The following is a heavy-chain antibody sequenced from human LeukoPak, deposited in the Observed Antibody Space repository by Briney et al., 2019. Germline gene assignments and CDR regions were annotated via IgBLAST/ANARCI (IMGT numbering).Heavy chain of an antibody. J-gene: IGHJ4*02. CDR1: GFTFSTYW. CDR2: ISGDGTRT. Sequence: PGGSLRLSCAASGFTFSTYWMNWVRQAPGMGLEWVSAISGDGTRTYYADSVKGRFTISRDNSKGTLDLEMNSLRAADTAVYYCPSLPWGYSSAWGDFDYWGQGTLVTVSS. D-gene: IGHD6-19*01. V-gene: IGHV3-23*01. CDR3: PSLPWGYSSAWGDFDY.